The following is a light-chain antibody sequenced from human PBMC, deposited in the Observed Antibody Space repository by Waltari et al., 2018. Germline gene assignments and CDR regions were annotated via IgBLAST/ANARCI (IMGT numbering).Light chain of an antibody. CDR3: QQYGSSPQT. Sequence: EIVLTQSPGPLSLSPGERATLPCRASQSVSSSYLAWYQQKPGQAPRLLIYGASSRATGIPERFSGSGSGTDFTLTISRLEPEDFAVYYCQQYGSSPQTFGQGTKLEIK. J-gene: IGKJ2*01. CDR2: GAS. V-gene: IGKV3-20*01. CDR1: QSVSSSY.